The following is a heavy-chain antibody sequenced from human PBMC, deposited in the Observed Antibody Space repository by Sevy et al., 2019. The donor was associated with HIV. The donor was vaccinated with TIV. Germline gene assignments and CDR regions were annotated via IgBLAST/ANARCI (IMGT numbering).Heavy chain of an antibody. J-gene: IGHJ6*02. Sequence: LLQLPETLSLTCTVSGDSISGYYWSWIRQPPGKGLEWIGYIYYSGNTNYNPSLKSRVTISVDTSKNQFSLKLSSVTAADTAIYYCARAYQYYYYGMDVWGQGTTVTVSS. CDR3: ARAYQYYYYGMDV. V-gene: IGHV4-59*01. CDR1: GDSISGYY. D-gene: IGHD3-10*01. CDR2: IYYSGNT.